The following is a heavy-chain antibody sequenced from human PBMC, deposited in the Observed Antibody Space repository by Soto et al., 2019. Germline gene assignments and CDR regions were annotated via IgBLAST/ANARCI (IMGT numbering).Heavy chain of an antibody. CDR3: ARGHQLCGYFDCKHSWYDY. V-gene: IGHV4-34*01. Sequence: QVQLQQWGAGLLKPSETLSLTCAVYGGSFSGYYWSWIRQPPGKGLEWIGEINHSGSNDSNPSLQSRVTISVDTSKNLFSLKLSSVTAADTAVYYCARGHQLCGYFDCKHSWYDYWCQGTLVTVSS. CDR2: INHSGSN. D-gene: IGHD3-9*01. J-gene: IGHJ4*02. CDR1: GGSFSGYY.